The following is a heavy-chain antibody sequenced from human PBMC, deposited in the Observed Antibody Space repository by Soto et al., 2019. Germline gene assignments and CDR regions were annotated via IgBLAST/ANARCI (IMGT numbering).Heavy chain of an antibody. Sequence: QVQLQESGPGLVKPSETLSLTYTVSGGSMSGHMSYWSWIRQPPGKGLEWIGYIYESGSTYYNPSLKSRVTITVDTSKKQFSLRLNSVTAADTAVYYCAREIIPLTTDWYFDLWGRGTLVTVSS. V-gene: IGHV4-30-4*01. CDR3: AREIIPLTTDWYFDL. D-gene: IGHD4-17*01. J-gene: IGHJ2*01. CDR2: IYESGST. CDR1: GGSMSGHMSY.